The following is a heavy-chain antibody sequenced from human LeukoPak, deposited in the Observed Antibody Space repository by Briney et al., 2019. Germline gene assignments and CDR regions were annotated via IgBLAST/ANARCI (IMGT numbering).Heavy chain of an antibody. CDR1: GGSFSGYY. CDR3: ARGGPQIYYDSSGYYYI. J-gene: IGHJ4*02. CDR2: INHSGST. D-gene: IGHD3-22*01. V-gene: IGHV4-34*01. Sequence: SETLSLTCAVYGGSFSGYYWSWIRQPPGKGLEWIGEINHSGSTNYNPSLKSRVTISVDTSKNQFSLKLSSMTAADTAVYYCARGGPQIYYDSSGYYYIWGQGTLVTVSS.